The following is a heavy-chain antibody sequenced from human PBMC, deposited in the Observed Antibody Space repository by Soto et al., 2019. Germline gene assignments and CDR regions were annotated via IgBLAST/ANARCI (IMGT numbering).Heavy chain of an antibody. D-gene: IGHD2-15*01. CDR1: AGSFSGYY. CDR2: CNHSGST. J-gene: IGHJ4*02. V-gene: IGHV4-34*01. Sequence: QVQLQQWGAGLLKPSETLSLTCAVYAGSFSGYYLSWIRQPPGRGLEWIGECNHSGSTNYNPSLTSRVTILVDASKNHFSLTLSAVTAADTAVYYCARRRPLVEGGLHYWGQGPLVTVSS. CDR3: ARRRPLVEGGLHY.